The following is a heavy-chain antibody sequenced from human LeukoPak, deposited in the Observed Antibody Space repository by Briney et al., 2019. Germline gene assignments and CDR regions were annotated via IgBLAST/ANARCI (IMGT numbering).Heavy chain of an antibody. CDR1: GYTLTELS. CDR3: ATVGAIFGVVTYYFDY. J-gene: IGHJ4*02. Sequence: ASVKVSCKVSGYTLTELSMHWVRQAPGKGLEWMGGFDPEDGETIYAQKFQGRVTMTEDTSTDTAYMELSSLRSEDTAVYYCATVGAIFGVVTYYFDYWGQGTLVTVSS. V-gene: IGHV1-24*01. D-gene: IGHD3-3*01. CDR2: FDPEDGET.